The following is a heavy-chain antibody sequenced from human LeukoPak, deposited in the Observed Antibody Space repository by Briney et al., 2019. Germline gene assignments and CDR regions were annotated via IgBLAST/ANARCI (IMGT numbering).Heavy chain of an antibody. CDR1: GLSFSNYP. V-gene: IGHV3-23*01. CDR3: AKALRSDGYNYEKALDV. J-gene: IGHJ6*02. D-gene: IGHD5-24*01. Sequence: GGSLRLSCAASGLSFSNYPMSWVRQAPGKGLEWVSGISGSGIHTYYPDSMKGRFTISRDNSKNSLYLQLNSLRVEDTALYYCAKALRSDGYNYEKALDVWGRGTTVTVSS. CDR2: ISGSGIHT.